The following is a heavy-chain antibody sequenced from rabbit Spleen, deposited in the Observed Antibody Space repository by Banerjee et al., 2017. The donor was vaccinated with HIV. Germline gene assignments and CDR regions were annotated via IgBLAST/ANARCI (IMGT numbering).Heavy chain of an antibody. V-gene: IGHV1S45*01. CDR1: GFSFSISSY. Sequence: QEQLEESGRGLVQPGASLTLTCKASGFSFSISSYMCWVRQAPGKGLEWIACIYTGSSDYTYYPSWARGRFTISRDNAQNTVTLQVSSLTAADTATYFCARDLGFDYGNGGYAYASFNLWGQGTLVTVS. CDR2: IYTGSSDYT. CDR3: ARDLGFDYGNGGYAYASFNL. J-gene: IGHJ4*01. D-gene: IGHD6-1*01.